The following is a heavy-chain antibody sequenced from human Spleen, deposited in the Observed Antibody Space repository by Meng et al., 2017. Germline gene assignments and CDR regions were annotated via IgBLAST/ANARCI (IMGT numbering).Heavy chain of an antibody. CDR2: VYRCSDT. D-gene: IGHD5-18*01. Sequence: GGSLRLSCAVSAFTVTTSYIRRLRQAPVQGLGRVSVVYRCSDTCYADSVKGRFTISRDNSKNTLYLQMNSLRAEDTAVYYCARGHLWLHFWGQGTLVTVSS. CDR3: ARGHLWLHF. J-gene: IGHJ4*02. V-gene: IGHV3-53*01. CDR1: AFTVTTSY.